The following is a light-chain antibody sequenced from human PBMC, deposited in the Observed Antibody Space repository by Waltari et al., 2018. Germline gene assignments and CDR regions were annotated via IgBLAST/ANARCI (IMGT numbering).Light chain of an antibody. V-gene: IGLV2-23*02. CDR1: SSDIGSYNL. CDR2: EVN. CDR3: CSYAGDSTYV. Sequence: QSALTQPASVSGSPGQSITISCTGTSSDIGSYNLVSWYQQHPGKAPNLIIYEVNRRPSGVSDRCSASKAVNTASLTISGLQADDEADYYCCSYAGDSTYVFGTGAKVTVL. J-gene: IGLJ1*01.